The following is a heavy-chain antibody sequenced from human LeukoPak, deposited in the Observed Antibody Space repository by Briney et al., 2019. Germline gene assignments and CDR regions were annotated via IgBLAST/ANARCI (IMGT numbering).Heavy chain of an antibody. Sequence: GGSLRLSCAASGFTFSSYAMSWVRQAPGKGLEWVSAISGSGGSTYYADSVEGRFTISRDNSKNTLYLQMNSLRAEDTAVYYCARHWYDILTGYQYYFDYWGQGTLVTVSS. CDR2: ISGSGGST. CDR1: GFTFSSYA. CDR3: ARHWYDILTGYQYYFDY. D-gene: IGHD3-9*01. J-gene: IGHJ4*02. V-gene: IGHV3-23*01.